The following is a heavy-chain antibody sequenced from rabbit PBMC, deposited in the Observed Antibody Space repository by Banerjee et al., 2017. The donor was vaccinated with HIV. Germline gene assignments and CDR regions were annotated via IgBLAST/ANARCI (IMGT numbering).Heavy chain of an antibody. CDR1: GFSFSSNYY. J-gene: IGHJ4*01. CDR3: ARDGAGYAGYGYAHL. D-gene: IGHD6-1*01. Sequence: QSLEESGGDLVKPGASLTLTCTASGFSFSSNYYMCWVRQAPGKGLEWIGCIYSDSSGSTYYASWAKGRFTISKASSTTVTLQMTSLTVADTATYFCARDGAGYAGYGYAHLWGPGTLAPS. V-gene: IGHV1S40*01. CDR2: IYSDSSGST.